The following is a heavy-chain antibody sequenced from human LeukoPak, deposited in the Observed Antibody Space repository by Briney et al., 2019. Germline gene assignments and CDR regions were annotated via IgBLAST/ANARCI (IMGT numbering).Heavy chain of an antibody. CDR2: ISYDGSNK. CDR3: AKDWDYDILTGYYTDPLLPDY. V-gene: IGHV3-30*18. Sequence: PGGSLRLSCAASGFTFSSYGMHWVRQAPGKGLEWVAVISYDGSNKYYADSVKGRFTISRDNSKNTLYLQMNSLRAEDTAVYYCAKDWDYDILTGYYTDPLLPDYWGQGTLVTVSS. D-gene: IGHD3-9*01. CDR1: GFTFSSYG. J-gene: IGHJ4*02.